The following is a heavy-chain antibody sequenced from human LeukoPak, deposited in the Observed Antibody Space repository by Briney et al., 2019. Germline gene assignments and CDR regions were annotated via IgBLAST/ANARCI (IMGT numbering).Heavy chain of an antibody. CDR1: GGTFSSYA. D-gene: IGHD3-9*01. Sequence: SVKVSCKASGGTFSSYAISWVRQAPGQGLEWMGGIIPIFGTANYAQKFQGRVTITADESTSTAYMELSSLRSDDTAVYYCARDTPVDDILTGLDWFDPWGQGTLVTVSS. CDR2: IIPIFGTA. V-gene: IGHV1-69*01. J-gene: IGHJ5*02. CDR3: ARDTPVDDILTGLDWFDP.